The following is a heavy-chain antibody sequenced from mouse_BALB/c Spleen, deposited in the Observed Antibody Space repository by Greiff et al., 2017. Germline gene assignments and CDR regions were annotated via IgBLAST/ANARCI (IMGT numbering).Heavy chain of an antibody. CDR1: GFNIKDTY. D-gene: IGHD3-1*01. CDR2: IDPANGNT. Sequence: EVQGVESGAELVKPGASVKLSCTASGFNIKDTYMHWVKQRPEQGLEWIGRIDPANGNTKYDPKFQGKATITADTSSNTAYLQLSSLTSEAAAVYSCARSGYGFAYWGQGTLVTVSA. V-gene: IGHV14-3*02. J-gene: IGHJ3*01. CDR3: ARSGYGFAY.